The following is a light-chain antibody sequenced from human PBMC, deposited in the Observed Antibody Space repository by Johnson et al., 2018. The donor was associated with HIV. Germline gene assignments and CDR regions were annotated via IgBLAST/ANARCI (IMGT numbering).Light chain of an antibody. V-gene: IGLV1-51*01. CDR2: DNN. J-gene: IGLJ1*01. CDR3: GTWDSTLRTGF. CDR1: NSNIGNNY. Sequence: QSILTQPPSVSAAPGQKVTISCSGSNSNIGNNYVSWYQQVPGTAPKLLIYDNNKRPSGIPDRFSGSKSGTSATLGITGLQTGDEADYYFGTWDSTLRTGFFGTGTKVTVL.